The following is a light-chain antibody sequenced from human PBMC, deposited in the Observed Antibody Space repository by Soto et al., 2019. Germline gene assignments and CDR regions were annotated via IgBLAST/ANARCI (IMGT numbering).Light chain of an antibody. J-gene: IGKJ5*01. Sequence: EIVLTQSPATLSLSPGEGATVSCRASQSGSSHLACYQQKRGQAPRLLIYDASSRDSGIPARFSGRGSGTDFTLTISYLEPEDFAISYCQQGGNWPLTFGQGTRLESK. CDR3: QQGGNWPLT. V-gene: IGKV3-11*01. CDR1: QSGSSH. CDR2: DAS.